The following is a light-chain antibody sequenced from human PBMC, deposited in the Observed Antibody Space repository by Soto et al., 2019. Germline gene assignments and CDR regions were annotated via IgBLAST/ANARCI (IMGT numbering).Light chain of an antibody. CDR2: DAS. CDR1: QDITYW. CDR3: QQAHSFPLT. J-gene: IGKJ4*01. V-gene: IGKV1D-12*01. Sequence: DIQMTQSPSSVSASVGDRVTITCRESQDITYWLAWYQQTPGKVPKVLIYDASSLQGGVPSRFSGSGSGTDFTLTISSLQPEDSATYYCQQAHSFPLTFGGGTKVEIK.